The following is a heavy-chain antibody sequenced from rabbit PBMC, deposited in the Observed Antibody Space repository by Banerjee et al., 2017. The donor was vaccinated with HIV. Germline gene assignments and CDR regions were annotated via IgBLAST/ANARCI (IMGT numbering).Heavy chain of an antibody. CDR3: ARDLAGVIGWNFNL. D-gene: IGHD4-1*01. Sequence: QSLEESGGDLVKPGASLTLTCKASGFTLSNNYWIYWVRQAPGKGLEWIGCINTGSRNAYYASWVISRFTISKTSSTTVALHMTSLTAADTATHFCARDLAGVIGWNFNLWGPGTLVTVS. CDR2: INTGSRNA. V-gene: IGHV1S40*01. CDR1: GFTLSNNYW. J-gene: IGHJ4*01.